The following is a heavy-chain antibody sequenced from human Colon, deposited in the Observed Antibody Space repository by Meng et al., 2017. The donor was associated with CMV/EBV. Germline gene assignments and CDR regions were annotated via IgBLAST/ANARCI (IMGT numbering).Heavy chain of an antibody. J-gene: IGHJ4*02. V-gene: IGHV3-74*01. CDR3: ARDLSGASDF. CDR1: GFTFSRFW. CDR2: TNEDGTIT. Sequence: EGQLVGSGGGLGHPGGSLRLSCAASGFTFSRFWMHWVRQAPGKGLVWVSRTNEDGTITNYADSVKGRFTISRDNAENTLYLQMNSLRAEDTAVYYCARDLSGASDFWGQGTLVTVSS. D-gene: IGHD7-27*01.